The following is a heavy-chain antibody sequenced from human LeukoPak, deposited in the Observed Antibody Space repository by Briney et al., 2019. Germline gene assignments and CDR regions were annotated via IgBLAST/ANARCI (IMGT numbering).Heavy chain of an antibody. V-gene: IGHV3-33*01. CDR1: GFTFSSYG. CDR2: IWYDGSNK. J-gene: IGHJ4*02. CDR3: ARDLRGYYFDY. Sequence: GGSLRLSCAASGFTFSSYGMHWVRQAPGKGLEWVAVIWYDGSNKYHADSVKGRFTISRDNSKNTLYLQMNSLRAEDTAVYYCARDLRGYYFDYWGQGTLVTVSS.